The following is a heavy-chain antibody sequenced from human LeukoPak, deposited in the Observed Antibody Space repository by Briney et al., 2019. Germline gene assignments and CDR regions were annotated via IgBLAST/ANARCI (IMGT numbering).Heavy chain of an antibody. D-gene: IGHD5-18*01. CDR2: VDYTGIT. Sequence: SETLSLTCTVSGVSISSSGYYWGWIRQPPGKGLEWIGSVDYTGITSHSPSLKSRVTISVDTSKNQFSLKVSSVSAADTGVYYCVSHPYSSYYYHMDVRGRGTTVTVSS. V-gene: IGHV4-39*01. J-gene: IGHJ6*02. CDR3: VSHPYSSYYYHMDV. CDR1: GVSISSSGYY.